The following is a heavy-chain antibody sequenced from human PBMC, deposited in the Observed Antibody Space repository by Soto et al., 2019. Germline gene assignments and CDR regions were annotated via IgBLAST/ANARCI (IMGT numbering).Heavy chain of an antibody. V-gene: IGHV4-59*01. D-gene: IGHD1-1*01. CDR2: IYYSGTA. Sequence: SETLSLTCTVSGGYISTYYWSWVRQPPGKGLEWIGYIYYSGTATYNPSLRSRVTISVDTSKNQFSLRLSSVTASDTAVYYCARGDGIQLGSLAGRYYYHKMDVWGQGTTVTVSS. CDR1: GGYISTYY. CDR3: ARGDGIQLGSLAGRYYYHKMDV. J-gene: IGHJ6*02.